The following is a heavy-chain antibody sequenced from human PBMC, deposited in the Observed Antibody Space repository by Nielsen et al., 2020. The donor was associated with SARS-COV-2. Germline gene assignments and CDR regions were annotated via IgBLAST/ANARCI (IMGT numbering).Heavy chain of an antibody. CDR3: ARKYSYGYRPFDY. Sequence: ESLKISCAASGFTFSSYWMSWIRQPPGKGLEWIGEINHSGSTNYNPSLKSRVTISVDTSKNQFSLKLSSVTAADTAVYYCARKYSYGYRPFDYWGQGTLVTVSS. CDR1: GFTFSSYW. CDR2: INHSGST. V-gene: IGHV4-34*01. J-gene: IGHJ4*02. D-gene: IGHD5-18*01.